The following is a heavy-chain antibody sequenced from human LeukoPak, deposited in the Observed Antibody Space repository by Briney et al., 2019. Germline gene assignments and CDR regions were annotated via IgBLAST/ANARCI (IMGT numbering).Heavy chain of an antibody. J-gene: IGHJ4*02. D-gene: IGHD6-19*01. CDR1: GYILTELS. CDR2: FDPEDGET. V-gene: IGHV1-24*01. Sequence: ASVEVSCKVSGYILTELSMHWVRQAPGKGLEWMGGFDPEDGETIYAQKFQGRVTMTEDTSTDTAYMELSSLRSEDTAVYYCATSPPGYSSGWYDYWGQGTLVTVSS. CDR3: ATSPPGYSSGWYDY.